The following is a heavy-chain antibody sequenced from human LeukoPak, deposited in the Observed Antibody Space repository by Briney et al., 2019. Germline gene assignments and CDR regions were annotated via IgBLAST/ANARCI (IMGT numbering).Heavy chain of an antibody. V-gene: IGHV3-15*01. CDR3: TTSLSSGYYIDY. J-gene: IGHJ4*02. D-gene: IGHD3-22*01. Sequence: PGGSLRLSCAASGFTFINAWMTWVRQAPGKGLEWDARIKSKTDGGTTDYAAPVKGRFTISRDDSKNTLYLQMNSLKTEDTAVYYCTTSLSSGYYIDYWGQGTLVTVS. CDR1: GFTFINAW. CDR2: IKSKTDGGTT.